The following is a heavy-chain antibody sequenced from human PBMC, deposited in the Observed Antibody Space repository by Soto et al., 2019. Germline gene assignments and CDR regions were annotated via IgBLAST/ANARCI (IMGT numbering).Heavy chain of an antibody. Sequence: ASVKVSCKASGYTFTGYYMHWVRQAPGQGLEWMGWISAYNGNTNYAQKLQGRVTMTTDTSTSTAYMELRSLRSDDTAVYYCARNYYYDSSGYRVLGYWGQGTLVTVSS. CDR1: GYTFTGYY. V-gene: IGHV1-18*04. CDR2: ISAYNGNT. D-gene: IGHD3-22*01. CDR3: ARNYYYDSSGYRVLGY. J-gene: IGHJ4*02.